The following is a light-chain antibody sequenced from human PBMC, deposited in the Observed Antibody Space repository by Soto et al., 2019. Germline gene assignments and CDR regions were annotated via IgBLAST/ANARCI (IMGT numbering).Light chain of an antibody. CDR1: SSNIGHNY. CDR3: GTWDSSLSVV. V-gene: IGLV1-51*01. Sequence: QSVLTQPPSVSAAPGQKVTISCSGISSNIGHNYVSWYQQLPGTAPKLLIYDNNKRPSGIPDRFSGSKSGTSATLGITGLQTGDEADYYCGTWDSSLSVVFGGGTKVTVL. J-gene: IGLJ2*01. CDR2: DNN.